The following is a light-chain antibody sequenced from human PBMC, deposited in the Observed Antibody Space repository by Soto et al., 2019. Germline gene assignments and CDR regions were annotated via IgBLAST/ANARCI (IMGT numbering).Light chain of an antibody. J-gene: IGLJ1*01. CDR1: SSDVGGYYY. CDR2: EVS. CDR3: SSYAGTNTPNV. V-gene: IGLV2-8*01. Sequence: QSALTQPPSASGSPGQSFTISCTGTSSDVGGYYYVSWYQQHPGKAPKLMIYEVSKRPSGVPDRFSGSQSGNTASLTVSGLQAEDEADYYCSSYAGTNTPNVFGTGTKLTVL.